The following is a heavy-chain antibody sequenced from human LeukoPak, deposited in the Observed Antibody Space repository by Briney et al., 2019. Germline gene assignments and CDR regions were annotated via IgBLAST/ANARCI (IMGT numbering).Heavy chain of an antibody. CDR2: ISSSGATI. V-gene: IGHV3-48*03. CDR3: ARPTAVGAAPRAFDI. J-gene: IGHJ3*02. CDR1: GFTFSSYE. Sequence: PGGSLRLSCAASGFTFSSYEMNWVRQAPGKGLEWVSYISSSGATIYYADSVKGRCTISRDNAKSSLYLQMNSMRAEDTAVYYCARPTAVGAAPRAFDIWGQGTMVTVSS. D-gene: IGHD2-15*01.